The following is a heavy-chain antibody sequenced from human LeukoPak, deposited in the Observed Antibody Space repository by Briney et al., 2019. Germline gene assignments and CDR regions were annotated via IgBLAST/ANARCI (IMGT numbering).Heavy chain of an antibody. CDR1: GGSFSGYY. J-gene: IGHJ6*03. CDR3: EGASRSGSYYMDV. CDR2: INHSGST. D-gene: IGHD3-3*01. Sequence: PSETLSLTCAVYGGSFSGYYWSWIRQPPGKGLEWIGEINHSGSTNYNPSLKSRVTISVDTSKNQFSLKLSSVTAADTAVYYCEGASRSGSYYMDVWGKGTTVTVSS. V-gene: IGHV4-34*01.